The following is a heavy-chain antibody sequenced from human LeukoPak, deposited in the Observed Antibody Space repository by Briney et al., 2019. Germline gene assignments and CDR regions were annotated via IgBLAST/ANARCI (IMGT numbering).Heavy chain of an antibody. Sequence: SETLSLTCTVSGGSIFSYYWNWIRQPPGKGLEWIGYIYTNGITSYNPSLRSRGTISIATSKNQFSLRLRSVTAADTAIYYCARRAYYDTSGYYPTSGYFDLWGRGTLVTVSS. V-gene: IGHV4-4*08. D-gene: IGHD3-22*01. CDR1: GGSIFSYY. J-gene: IGHJ2*01. CDR3: ARRAYYDTSGYYPTSGYFDL. CDR2: IYTNGIT.